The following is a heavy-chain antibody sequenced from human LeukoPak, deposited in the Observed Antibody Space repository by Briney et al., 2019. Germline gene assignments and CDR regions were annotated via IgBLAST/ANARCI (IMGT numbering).Heavy chain of an antibody. J-gene: IGHJ5*02. V-gene: IGHV3-66*01. CDR3: ARDRSYGFTWFDP. D-gene: IGHD1-26*01. Sequence: GGSLRLSCAVSGFTVSSNYMSWVRQAPGKGLEWVSVIYSGGSTYYADSVKGRFTISRDYSKNTLYLQMNSLRAGDTAVYYCARDRSYGFTWFDPWGQGTLVTVSS. CDR2: IYSGGST. CDR1: GFTVSSNY.